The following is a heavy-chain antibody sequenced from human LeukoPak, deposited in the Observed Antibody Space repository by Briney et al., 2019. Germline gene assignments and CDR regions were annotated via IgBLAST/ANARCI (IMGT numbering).Heavy chain of an antibody. CDR3: ARSGFNYFDD. CDR2: IYYSGST. Sequence: TLSLTCTVSGGSISSGGFYWTWIRQHPGKGLEWIGYIYYSGSTYYNPSLKSRVTISVDTSKNQFSLKLSSVTAADTAVYYCARSGFNYFDDWGQGTLVTVS. D-gene: IGHD3-10*01. J-gene: IGHJ4*02. V-gene: IGHV4-31*03. CDR1: GGSISSGGFY.